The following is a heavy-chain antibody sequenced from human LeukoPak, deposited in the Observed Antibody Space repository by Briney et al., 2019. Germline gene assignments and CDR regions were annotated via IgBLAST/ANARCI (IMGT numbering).Heavy chain of an antibody. V-gene: IGHV3-30*02. CDR2: VRYDETNK. D-gene: IGHD2-15*01. CDR1: GFTFDNYG. J-gene: IGHJ6*03. CDR3: AKTHGPYCSGGTCLDYYYYMDV. Sequence: PGGSLRLSCEASGFTFDNYGMHWVRQAPGKGLEWVAFVRYDETNKYYADSVKGRFTVSRDNSKNTLYLQMNSLGVEDTAIYYCAKTHGPYCSGGTCLDYYYYMDVWGKGTTVTVSS.